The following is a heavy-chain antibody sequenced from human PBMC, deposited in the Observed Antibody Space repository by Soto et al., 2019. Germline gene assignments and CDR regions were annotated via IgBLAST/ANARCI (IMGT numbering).Heavy chain of an antibody. V-gene: IGHV4-59*01. CDR2: IYNSGTT. CDR1: GDSITSNH. CDR3: ARVSMSTVSWGFDP. J-gene: IGHJ5*02. D-gene: IGHD4-4*01. Sequence: SETLSLTCAVSGDSITSNHWNWIRQPPGRGLEWIGYIYNSGTTKYNPPLKSRVIISVDTSKNQLSLKLSSVTAADTAVYYCARVSMSTVSWGFDPWGQGTLVTVSS.